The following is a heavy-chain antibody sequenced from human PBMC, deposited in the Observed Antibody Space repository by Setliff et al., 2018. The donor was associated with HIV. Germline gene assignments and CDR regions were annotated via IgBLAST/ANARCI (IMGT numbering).Heavy chain of an antibody. V-gene: IGHV4-61*09. D-gene: IGHD6-19*01. CDR3: ARVGSGWCAPPEGVYWYFDL. CDR1: GGSISSGSYY. CDR2: LYTNGST. Sequence: SETLSLTCTVSGGSISSGSYYWNWIRQPAGKGLEWIGHLYTNGSTNYNPSLKSRVTISLDTSRNQFSLKLTSVTAADTAVYYCARVGSGWCAPPEGVYWYFDLWGRGSLVTVSS. J-gene: IGHJ2*01.